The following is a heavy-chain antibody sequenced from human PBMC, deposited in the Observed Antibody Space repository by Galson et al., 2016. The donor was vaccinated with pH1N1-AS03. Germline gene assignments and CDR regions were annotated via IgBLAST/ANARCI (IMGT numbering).Heavy chain of an antibody. CDR2: INYSGST. V-gene: IGHV4-59*11. Sequence: LSLTCTVSGGSISSHYWNWIRQPPGKGLEWIGYINYSGSTNYNPSLKSRVTISVDTSKNQFSQKLSSVTAADTAVYYCARHDYGDYVGWFDPWGQGTLVTVSS. CDR1: GGSISSHY. J-gene: IGHJ5*02. D-gene: IGHD4-17*01. CDR3: ARHDYGDYVGWFDP.